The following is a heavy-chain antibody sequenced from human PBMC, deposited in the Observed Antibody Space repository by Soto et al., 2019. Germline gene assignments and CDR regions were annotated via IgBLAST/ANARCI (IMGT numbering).Heavy chain of an antibody. D-gene: IGHD6-13*01. V-gene: IGHV3-33*01. J-gene: IGHJ4*02. CDR3: ACGSSWYYFDY. CDR2: IWYDGSNK. Sequence: VAVIWYDGSNKYYADSVKGRFTISRDNSKNTLYLQMNSLRAEDTAVYYCACGSSWYYFDYWGQGTLVTVSS.